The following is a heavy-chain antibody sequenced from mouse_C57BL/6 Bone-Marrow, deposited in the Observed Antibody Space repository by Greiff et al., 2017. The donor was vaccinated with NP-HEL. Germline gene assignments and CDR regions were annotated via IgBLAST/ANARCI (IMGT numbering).Heavy chain of an antibody. J-gene: IGHJ2*01. Sequence: EVKLMESGGGLVQPGGSLKLSCAASGFTFSDYGMAWVRQAPRKGPEWVAFISNLAYSIYYADTVTGRFTISRENAKNTLYLEMSSLRSEDTAMYYCARTGDGNYGFDYWGKGTTLTVSS. CDR3: ARTGDGNYGFDY. V-gene: IGHV5-15*01. CDR2: ISNLAYSI. D-gene: IGHD2-1*01. CDR1: GFTFSDYG.